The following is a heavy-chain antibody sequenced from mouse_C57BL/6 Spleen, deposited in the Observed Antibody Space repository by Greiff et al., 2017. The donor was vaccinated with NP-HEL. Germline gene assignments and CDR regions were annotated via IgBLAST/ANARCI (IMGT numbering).Heavy chain of an antibody. V-gene: IGHV6-3*01. D-gene: IGHD1-1*01. CDR1: GFTFSNYW. CDR2: IRLKSDNYAT. CDR3: TVHYYGSSYNFDY. J-gene: IGHJ2*01. Sequence: EVKVEESGGGLVQPGGSMKLSCVASGFTFSNYWMNWVRQSPEKGLEWVAQIRLKSDNYATHYAKSVKGRFTISRDDSKSSVYLQMNNLRAEDTGIYYCTVHYYGSSYNFDYWGQGTTLTVSS.